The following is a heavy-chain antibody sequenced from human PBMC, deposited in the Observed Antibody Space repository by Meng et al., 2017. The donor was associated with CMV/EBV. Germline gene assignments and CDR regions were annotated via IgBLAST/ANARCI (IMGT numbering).Heavy chain of an antibody. V-gene: IGHV4-59*01. CDR1: GGSISSYY. CDR3: ARHYYDFWSGYPTYYFDY. Sequence: SETPSLTCTVSGGSISSYYWSWIRQPPGKGLEWIGYIYYSGSTNYNPSLKSRVTISVDTSKNQFSLKLSSVTAADTAVYYCARHYYDFWSGYPTYYFDYWGQGTLVTVSS. D-gene: IGHD3-3*01. CDR2: IYYSGST. J-gene: IGHJ4*02.